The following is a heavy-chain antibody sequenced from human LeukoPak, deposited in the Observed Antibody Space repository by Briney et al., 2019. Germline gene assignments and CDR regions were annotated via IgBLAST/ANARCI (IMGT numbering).Heavy chain of an antibody. CDR1: GGSISSGNW. D-gene: IGHD6-13*01. CDR3: TTDFPVILEYSSSWYDYFDY. J-gene: IGHJ4*02. CDR2: IKSKTDGGTT. V-gene: IGHV3-15*01. Sequence: GTLSLTCAVSGGSISSGNWWSWVRQAPGKGLEWVGRIKSKTDGGTTDYAAPVKGRFTISRDDSKNTLYLQMNSLKTEDTAVYYCTTDFPVILEYSSSWYDYFDYWGQGTLVTVSS.